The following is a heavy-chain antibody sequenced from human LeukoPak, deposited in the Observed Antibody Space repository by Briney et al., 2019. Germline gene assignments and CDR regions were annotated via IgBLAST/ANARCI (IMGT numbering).Heavy chain of an antibody. CDR3: ARFYYSSSWQPIDY. V-gene: IGHV3-30*02. D-gene: IGHD6-13*01. CDR2: IRYDGSNK. J-gene: IGHJ4*02. Sequence: GGSLRLSCAASGFTFSSYGMHWVRQAPGKGLEWVAFIRYDGSNKYYADSVKGRFTISRDNSKNTLYLQMNSLRAEDTAVYYCARFYYSSSWQPIDYWGQGTLVTVSS. CDR1: GFTFSSYG.